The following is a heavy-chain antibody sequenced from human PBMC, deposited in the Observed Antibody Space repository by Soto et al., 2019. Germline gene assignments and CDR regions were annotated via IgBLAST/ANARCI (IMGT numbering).Heavy chain of an antibody. CDR2: TYYSGST. J-gene: IGHJ6*02. CDR3: AREGDYSALDV. V-gene: IGHV4-61*01. Sequence: QVQLQESGPGLVKPSETLSLTCTVSGGSVSSGSYYWSWIRQPPGKGLEWIGYTYYSGSTNYNPSLQCRVTIAVDTSKNQFSLKLSSVTAADTAVYYCAREGDYSALDVWGQGTTVTVSS. D-gene: IGHD2-15*01. CDR1: GGSVSSGSYY.